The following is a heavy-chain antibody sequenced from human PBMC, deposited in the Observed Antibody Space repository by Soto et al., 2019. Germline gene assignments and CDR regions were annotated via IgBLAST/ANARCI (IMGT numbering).Heavy chain of an antibody. V-gene: IGHV3-23*01. J-gene: IGHJ3*02. D-gene: IGHD6-19*01. CDR3: AKVSSTAVAGTYAFDI. CDR2: VSGVGITT. Sequence: EVQLLESGGGLVQPGGSLRLSCAASGFTFGTNVMSWVRQAPGKGLEWVSGVSGVGITTYYADFVKGRFTISRDNSKNTMYLQTRSLRAEDTAVYYCAKVSSTAVAGTYAFDIWGQGTMVIVSS. CDR1: GFTFGTNV.